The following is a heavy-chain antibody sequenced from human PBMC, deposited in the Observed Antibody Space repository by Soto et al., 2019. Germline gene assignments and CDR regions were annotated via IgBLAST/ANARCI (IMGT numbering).Heavy chain of an antibody. Sequence: EVQLVESGGGLVKPGGSLRLSCAASGFTLSDHFVDWVRQAPGKGLEWVGRTRNKANSYTTEYAASVKGRFTISRDDSKNSLYLQMNSLKTEDTAVYYCARVTRGGYYFDYWGQGTLVTVSS. D-gene: IGHD3-3*01. CDR2: TRNKANSYTT. J-gene: IGHJ4*02. CDR1: GFTLSDHF. V-gene: IGHV3-72*01. CDR3: ARVTRGGYYFDY.